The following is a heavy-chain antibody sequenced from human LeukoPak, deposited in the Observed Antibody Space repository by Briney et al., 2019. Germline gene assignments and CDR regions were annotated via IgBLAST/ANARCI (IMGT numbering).Heavy chain of an antibody. CDR2: IYYSGST. Sequence: SETLSLTCTVSGGSISSGDYYWSWIRQPPGKGLEWIGYIYYSGSTYYNPSLKSRVTISVDTSKNQFPLKLSSVTAADTAVYYCARERNRVAAAGLLVPLFDYWGQGTLVTVSS. V-gene: IGHV4-30-4*08. CDR1: GGSISSGDYY. CDR3: ARERNRVAAAGLLVPLFDY. D-gene: IGHD6-13*01. J-gene: IGHJ4*02.